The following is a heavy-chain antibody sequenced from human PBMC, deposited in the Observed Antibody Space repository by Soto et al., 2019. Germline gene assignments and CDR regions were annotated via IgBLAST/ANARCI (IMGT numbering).Heavy chain of an antibody. J-gene: IGHJ6*02. CDR1: GFTFTSYG. Sequence: QVQLVESGGGVVQPGRSLRLSCAASGFTFTSYGMHWVRQAPGKGLEWVAVIWYDGSDKYYADSVKGRFTISRDNSKNXXYXQXXSLRAEDTAVYYCASYGGGRDYGDYNGCGRGGMDVWGQGTTVTVSS. CDR2: IWYDGSDK. V-gene: IGHV3-33*01. D-gene: IGHD4-17*01. CDR3: ASYGGGRDYGDYNGCGRGGMDV.